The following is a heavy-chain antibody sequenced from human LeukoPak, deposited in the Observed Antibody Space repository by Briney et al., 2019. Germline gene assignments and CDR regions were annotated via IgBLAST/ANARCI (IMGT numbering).Heavy chain of an antibody. CDR3: AKVGYYGSRHFDH. Sequence: GGSLRLSCAASAFTSSSYATSWVRPAAGEGLEWVSAISGSGGSTDSADSVKGRSTISRDNSKNTLYLQMNSLSAEDTAVYYCAKVGYYGSRHFDHWGQGTLVTVSS. J-gene: IGHJ4*02. D-gene: IGHD3-10*01. V-gene: IGHV3-23*01. CDR1: AFTSSSYA. CDR2: ISGSGGST.